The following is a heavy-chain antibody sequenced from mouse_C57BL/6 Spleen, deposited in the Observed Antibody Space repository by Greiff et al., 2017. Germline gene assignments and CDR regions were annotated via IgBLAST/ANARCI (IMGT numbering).Heavy chain of an antibody. J-gene: IGHJ3*01. CDR1: GYTFTSYW. CDR3: ARTDDGYQFYAY. D-gene: IGHD2-3*01. Sequence: QVQLKQPGTELVKPGASVKLSCKASGYTFTSYWMHWVKQRPGQGLEWIGNINPSNGGTNYNEKFKSKATLTVDKSSSTAYIQLSSLTSEDSAVYYCARTDDGYQFYAYWGQGTLVTVSA. V-gene: IGHV1-53*01. CDR2: INPSNGGT.